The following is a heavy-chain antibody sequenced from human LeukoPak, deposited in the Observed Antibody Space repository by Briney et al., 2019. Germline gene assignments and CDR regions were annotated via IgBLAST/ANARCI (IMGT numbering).Heavy chain of an antibody. J-gene: IGHJ4*02. V-gene: IGHV3-30*04. Sequence: GGSLRLSCAASGFTFSSYAMHWVRQAPGKGLEWVAVISYDGSNKYYADSVKGRFTISRDNSKNTLYLQTNSLRAEDTAVYYCARPLLAYGDYGYFDYWGQGTLVTVSS. D-gene: IGHD4-17*01. CDR1: GFTFSSYA. CDR2: ISYDGSNK. CDR3: ARPLLAYGDYGYFDY.